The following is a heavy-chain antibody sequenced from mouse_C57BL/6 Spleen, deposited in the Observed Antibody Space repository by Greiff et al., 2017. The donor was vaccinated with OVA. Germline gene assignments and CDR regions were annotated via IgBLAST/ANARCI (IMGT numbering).Heavy chain of an antibody. J-gene: IGHJ3*01. Sequence: VQLQQPGAELVKPGASVKMSCKASGYTFTSYWITWVKQRPGQGLEWIGDIYPNSGSTNYNEKFKSKATLTVDKSSSTAYMQLSSLTSEDSAVYYCARPPYGPFAYWGQGTLVTVSA. CDR2: IYPNSGST. CDR3: ARPPYGPFAY. CDR1: GYTFTSYW. V-gene: IGHV1-55*01. D-gene: IGHD1-1*01.